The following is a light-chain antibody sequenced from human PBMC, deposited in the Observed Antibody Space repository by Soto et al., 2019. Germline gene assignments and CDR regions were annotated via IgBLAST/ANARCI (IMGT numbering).Light chain of an antibody. V-gene: IGKV3-20*01. CDR3: QEDGGSPPWYT. CDR2: GAS. J-gene: IGKJ2*01. Sequence: EIGLTQSQATLLLSPGERATLSCRASQSVSSSYSAWYQQKPGQAPRLLIYGASSRATGSPDRFSCSGSGSDFALTISRMEPENIAGDYFQEDGGSPPWYTFGQGTMLVIK. CDR1: QSVSSSY.